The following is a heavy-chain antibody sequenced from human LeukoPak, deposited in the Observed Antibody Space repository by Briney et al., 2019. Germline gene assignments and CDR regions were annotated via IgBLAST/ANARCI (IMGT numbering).Heavy chain of an antibody. D-gene: IGHD3-22*01. CDR3: ARRYYDSSGYYWYYYYMDV. CDR1: GGSFSGYY. Sequence: PSETLSLTCAVYGGSFSGYYWSWIRQPPGKGLEWIGEINHSGSTYYNPSLKSRVTISVDTSKNQFSLKLSSVTAADTAVYYCARRYYDSSGYYWYYYYMDVWGKGTTVTISS. CDR2: INHSGST. V-gene: IGHV4-34*01. J-gene: IGHJ6*03.